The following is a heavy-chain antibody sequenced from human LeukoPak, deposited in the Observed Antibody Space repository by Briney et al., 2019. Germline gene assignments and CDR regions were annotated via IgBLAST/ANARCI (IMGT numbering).Heavy chain of an antibody. Sequence: GGSLRLSCAASGFTFSGYRMNWVRQAPGKGLEWVAYIKQDGSEKYYVDSVKGRFTISRDDAKNSLYLQMNSLGAEDTAVYYCASGRPFDYWGQGTLVTVSS. CDR2: IKQDGSEK. D-gene: IGHD1-26*01. CDR1: GFTFSGYR. CDR3: ASGRPFDY. J-gene: IGHJ4*02. V-gene: IGHV3-7*01.